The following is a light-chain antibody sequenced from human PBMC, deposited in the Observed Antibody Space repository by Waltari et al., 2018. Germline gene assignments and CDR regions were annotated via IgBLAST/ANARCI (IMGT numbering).Light chain of an antibody. Sequence: EILLTQSPATLSLSPGERATLPCRASQSVSTSLAWFQQKPGQPPRLIIYDASNRANDIPGRFRGSGSGTDFTLSLSSLEPEDLAVYYCHQGYSWPFTFGGGTKVQIK. CDR3: HQGYSWPFT. CDR1: QSVSTS. CDR2: DAS. J-gene: IGKJ4*01. V-gene: IGKV3-11*01.